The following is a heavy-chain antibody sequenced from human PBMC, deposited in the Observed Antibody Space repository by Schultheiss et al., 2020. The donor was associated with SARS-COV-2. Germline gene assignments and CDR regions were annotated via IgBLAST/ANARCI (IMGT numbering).Heavy chain of an antibody. Sequence: SQTLSLTCPVSGGSISSGGYYWSWIRQHPGKGLEWIGYIYYSGSTNYNPSLKSRVTISVDTSKNQFSLKLTSVTAADTAVYYCARMYYYDSSGVLRYYYYGMDVWGQGTTVTVSS. J-gene: IGHJ6*02. V-gene: IGHV4-31*03. CDR3: ARMYYYDSSGVLRYYYYGMDV. CDR1: GGSISSGGYY. CDR2: IYYSGST. D-gene: IGHD3-22*01.